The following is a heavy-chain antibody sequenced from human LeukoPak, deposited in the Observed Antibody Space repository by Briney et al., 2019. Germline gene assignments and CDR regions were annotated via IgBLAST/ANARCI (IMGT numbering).Heavy chain of an antibody. CDR3: ARDRTMVRGLANYFYGMDV. CDR1: GFSFSSDE. D-gene: IGHD3-10*01. V-gene: IGHV3-48*03. CDR2: ISTSGRTT. J-gene: IGHJ6*02. Sequence: GGFLRLSCAASGFSFSSDELNWVRQAPGKGLEWRSYISTSGRTTYYADSVKGRFTISRDNAKNSLYLQMSSLRAEDTAVYYCARDRTMVRGLANYFYGMDVWGQGTTVIVSS.